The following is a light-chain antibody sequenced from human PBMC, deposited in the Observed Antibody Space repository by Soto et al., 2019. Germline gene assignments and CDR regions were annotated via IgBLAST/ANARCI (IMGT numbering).Light chain of an antibody. CDR2: HAS. J-gene: IGKJ1*01. CDR1: QSISSW. CDR3: QQYNSYWGT. Sequence: DIQMTQSPSTLSASVGDRVTITCRASQSISSWLAWYEQKPGKAPKLLIYHASSLESGVPSRFSGGGSGTEFTLTISSLQRDDFATYYCQQYNSYWGTFGQGTKVEIK. V-gene: IGKV1-5*01.